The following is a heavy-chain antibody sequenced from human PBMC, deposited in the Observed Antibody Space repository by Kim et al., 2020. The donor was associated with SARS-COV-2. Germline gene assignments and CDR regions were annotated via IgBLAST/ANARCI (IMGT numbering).Heavy chain of an antibody. J-gene: IGHJ4*02. Sequence: YPQKFPGRVTMSRDTSIGTAYMELNRLTSDDTALYYCARDLNAAATFDSWGQGTLVTVSS. D-gene: IGHD6-13*01. CDR3: ARDLNAAATFDS. V-gene: IGHV1-2*02.